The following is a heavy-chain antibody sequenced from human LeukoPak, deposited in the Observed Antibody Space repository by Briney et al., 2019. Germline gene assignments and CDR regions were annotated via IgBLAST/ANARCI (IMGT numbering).Heavy chain of an antibody. V-gene: IGHV4-61*02. D-gene: IGHD2-2*02. CDR1: GGSISSGSYY. J-gene: IGHJ6*03. Sequence: SQTLSLTCTVSGGSISSGSYYWSWIRQPAGKGLEWIGRIYTSGSTNYNPSLKSRITISVDTSKNQFSLKLSSVTAADTAVYYCARLPRVGYCSSTSCYKGPVYYYYMDVWGKGTTVTVSS. CDR3: ARLPRVGYCSSTSCYKGPVYYYYMDV. CDR2: IYTSGST.